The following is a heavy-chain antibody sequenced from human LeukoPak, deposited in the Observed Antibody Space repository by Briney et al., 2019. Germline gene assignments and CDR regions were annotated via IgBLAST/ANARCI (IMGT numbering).Heavy chain of an antibody. V-gene: IGHV4-30-2*01. D-gene: IGHD3-10*01. CDR3: ASSPSGSFYYFDY. CDR1: GGSISSGGYS. J-gene: IGHJ4*02. Sequence: SQTLSLTCAVSGGSISSGGYSWSWIRQPPGKGLEWIGYIYHSGSTYYNPSLKSRVTISVDRSKNQFSLKLSSVTAADTAVYYCASSPSGSFYYFDYWGQGTLVTVSS. CDR2: IYHSGST.